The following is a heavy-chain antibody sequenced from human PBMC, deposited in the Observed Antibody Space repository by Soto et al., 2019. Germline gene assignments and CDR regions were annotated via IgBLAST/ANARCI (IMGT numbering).Heavy chain of an antibody. CDR3: VKDRWVDY. J-gene: IGHJ4*02. V-gene: IGHV3-64D*06. D-gene: IGHD1-26*01. Sequence: LRLSCSVSGFTFSSYYMHWVRQAPGKGLEYVASISSNGDSTYYADSVKGRFTISRDNSKNTLYLQMSSLRTEDTAVYYCVKDRWVDYWGQGTLVTVSS. CDR1: GFTFSSYY. CDR2: ISSNGDST.